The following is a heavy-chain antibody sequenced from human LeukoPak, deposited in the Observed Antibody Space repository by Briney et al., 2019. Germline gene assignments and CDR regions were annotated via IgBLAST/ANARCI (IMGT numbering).Heavy chain of an antibody. J-gene: IGHJ5*02. CDR1: GYSISSGYQ. CDR3: ARDPRWLTPDCTSTSCYENYFDP. CDR2: IDHSGSA. D-gene: IGHD2-2*01. Sequence: SETLSLTCGVSGYSISSGYQWAWIRQSPGKGLEWIGSIDHSGSAHYNPSLKSRVTISVETSKNQFSLNMYSVTAADTAVYYCARDPRWLTPDCTSTSCYENYFDPWGQGTLVTVSS. V-gene: IGHV4-38-2*02.